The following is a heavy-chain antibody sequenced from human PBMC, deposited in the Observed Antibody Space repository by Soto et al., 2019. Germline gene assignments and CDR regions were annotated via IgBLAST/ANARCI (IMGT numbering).Heavy chain of an antibody. CDR3: AMGRRGEIMVPFDY. V-gene: IGHV3-23*01. CDR1: GFTFSSYA. Sequence: ELQLLESGGGLVQPGGSLRLACAASGFTFSSYAMTWVRQAPGKGPEWVSTITGSGIDTYYADSVKGRFTISRDNSKNTLFLQMNSLRVEDTALYYCAMGRRGEIMVPFDYWGQGTLVTVSS. J-gene: IGHJ4*02. D-gene: IGHD2-21*01. CDR2: ITGSGIDT.